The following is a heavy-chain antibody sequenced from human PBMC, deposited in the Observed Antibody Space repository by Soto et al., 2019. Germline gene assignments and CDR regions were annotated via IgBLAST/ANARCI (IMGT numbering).Heavy chain of an antibody. CDR2: ISTYSGDT. CDR3: ARHHGPTTSENWFDP. J-gene: IGHJ5*02. V-gene: IGHV1-18*01. Sequence: ASVKVSCKASGYTFFTYDISWVRQAPGQGLEWMGWISTYSGDTKYAQKFQGRVTMTTDTSTTTAYLELRSLRSDDTAVYYCARHHGPTTSENWFDPWGQGTLVTSPQ. CDR1: GYTFFTYD. D-gene: IGHD5-12*01.